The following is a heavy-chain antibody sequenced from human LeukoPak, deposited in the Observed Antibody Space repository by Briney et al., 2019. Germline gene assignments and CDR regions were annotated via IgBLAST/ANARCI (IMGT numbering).Heavy chain of an antibody. CDR3: AREGDILTGGNWFDP. CDR1: GGSISSSSYY. Sequence: SETLSLTCTVSGGSISSSSYYWGWIRQPPGKGLEWIGSIYYSGSTYYNLSLKSRVTISVDTSKNQFSLKLSSVTAADTAVYYCAREGDILTGGNWFDPWGQGTLVTVSS. CDR2: IYYSGST. D-gene: IGHD3-9*01. V-gene: IGHV4-39*07. J-gene: IGHJ5*02.